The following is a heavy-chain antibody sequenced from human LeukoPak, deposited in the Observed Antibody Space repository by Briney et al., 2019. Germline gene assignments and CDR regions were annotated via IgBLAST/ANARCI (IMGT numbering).Heavy chain of an antibody. D-gene: IGHD3-10*01. CDR3: ARVAGSYYYYMDV. CDR2: ISSSGSTI. Sequence: GGSLRLSCAASGFTFSSYSMNWVRQAPGKGLEWVSYISSSGSTIYYADSVKGRFTISRDNAKNSLYLQMNSLRAEDTAVYYCARVAGSYYYYMDVWGKGTTVTISS. CDR1: GFTFSSYS. J-gene: IGHJ6*03. V-gene: IGHV3-48*04.